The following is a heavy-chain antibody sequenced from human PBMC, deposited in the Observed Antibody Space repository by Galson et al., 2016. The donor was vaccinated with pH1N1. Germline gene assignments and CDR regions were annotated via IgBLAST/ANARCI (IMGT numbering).Heavy chain of an antibody. CDR1: GFIFSGYS. CDR3: ARLGVRIAAPGEDYYYGMNV. Sequence: SLRLSCAASGFIFSGYSMNWVRQAPGKGLEWVSSITSGSFHIYYADSVKGRFTISRDNAKNSLFLQMNSLRVEDTALYYCARLGVRIAAPGEDYYYGMNVWGQGTTVTVSS. V-gene: IGHV3-21*01. CDR2: ITSGSFHI. D-gene: IGHD6-13*01. J-gene: IGHJ6*02.